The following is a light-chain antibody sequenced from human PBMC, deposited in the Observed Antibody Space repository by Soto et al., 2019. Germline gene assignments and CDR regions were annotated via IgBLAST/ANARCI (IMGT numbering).Light chain of an antibody. CDR1: QSVLYSSNNKNY. J-gene: IGKJ2*01. V-gene: IGKV4-1*01. CDR3: QQYYSSPHT. Sequence: DIVMTQSPDSLAVSLGERATINCKSSQSVLYSSNNKNYLVWYQQKPGQPHKLLIYWASTRESGVPDRFSGSGSGTDFTITISSLQAEDVAVYYCQQYYSSPHTFGQGTKMEIK. CDR2: WAS.